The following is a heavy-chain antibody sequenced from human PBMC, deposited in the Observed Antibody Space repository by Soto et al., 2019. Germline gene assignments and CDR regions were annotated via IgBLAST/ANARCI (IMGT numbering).Heavy chain of an antibody. CDR3: TSWLEVEYDYYGMDV. J-gene: IGHJ6*02. CDR2: IRSKANSYAT. Sequence: PGGSLRLSCAASGFTFSGSAMHWVRQASGKGLEWVGRIRSKANSYATAYAASVKGRFTISRDDSKNTAYLQMNSLKTEDTAVYYCTSWLEVEYDYYGMDVWGQGTTVTVSS. V-gene: IGHV3-73*01. CDR1: GFTFSGSA. D-gene: IGHD3-9*01.